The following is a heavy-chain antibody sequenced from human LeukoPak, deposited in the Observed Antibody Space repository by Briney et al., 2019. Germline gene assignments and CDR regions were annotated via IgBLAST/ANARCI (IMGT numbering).Heavy chain of an antibody. CDR2: IYYSGST. V-gene: IGHV4-39*07. CDR1: GGSISSSSYY. CDR3: RTYDFWSGYDSNAFDI. D-gene: IGHD3-3*01. Sequence: PSETLSLTCTASGGSISSSSYYWGWIRQPPGKGLEWIGSIYYSGSTYYNPSLKSRVTISVDTSKNQFSLKLSSVTAADTAVYYCRTYDFWSGYDSNAFDIWGQGTMVTVSS. J-gene: IGHJ3*02.